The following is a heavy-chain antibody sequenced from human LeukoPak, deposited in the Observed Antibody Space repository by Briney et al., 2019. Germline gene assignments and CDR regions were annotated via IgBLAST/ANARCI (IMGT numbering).Heavy chain of an antibody. CDR2: IYISGSA. CDR1: GGSFTSFY. J-gene: IGHJ4*02. CDR3: ARWPWSSMSPNFDS. D-gene: IGHD6-13*01. V-gene: IGHV4-4*07. Sequence: SETLSLTCTVSGGSFTSFYWSWIRQPAGKGLEWIGHIYISGSATYNPSLKRRVSISLDTSESQFYLKLESVTAADTATYFCARWPWSSMSPNFDSWGQGVLIIVSS.